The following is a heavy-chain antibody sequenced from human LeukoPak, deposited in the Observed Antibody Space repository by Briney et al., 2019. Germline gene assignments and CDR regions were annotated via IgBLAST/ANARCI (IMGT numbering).Heavy chain of an antibody. D-gene: IGHD4-11*01. CDR3: ARVGPHYSNYAWFDP. J-gene: IGHJ5*02. CDR2: ISSSSSYI. Sequence: PGGSLRLSCAASGFTFSSYSMNWVRQAPGKGLEWVSSISSSSSYIYCADSVKGRFTISRDNAKNSLYLQMNSLRAEDTAVYYCARVGPHYSNYAWFDPWGQGTLVTVSS. CDR1: GFTFSSYS. V-gene: IGHV3-21*01.